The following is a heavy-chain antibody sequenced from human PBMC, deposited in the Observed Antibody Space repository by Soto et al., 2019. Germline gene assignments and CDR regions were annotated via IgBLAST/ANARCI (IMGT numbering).Heavy chain of an antibody. V-gene: IGHV1-18*01. D-gene: IGHD6-6*01. Sequence: ASVKVSCKASGYTFTSYGISWVRQAPGQGLEWMGWISAYNGNTNYAQRLQGRVTMTTDTSTSTAYMELRSLRSDDTAVYYCARSTYSSFREYYMDVWGKGTTVTVSS. CDR3: ARSTYSSFREYYMDV. CDR1: GYTFTSYG. J-gene: IGHJ6*03. CDR2: ISAYNGNT.